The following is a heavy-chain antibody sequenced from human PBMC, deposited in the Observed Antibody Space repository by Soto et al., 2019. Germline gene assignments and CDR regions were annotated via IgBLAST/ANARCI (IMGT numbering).Heavy chain of an antibody. J-gene: IGHJ6*02. Sequence: SETLSLTCTVSGGSISSGGYYWSWIRQHPGKGLEWIGYSYYSGSTDYNPSLTSLVTISVDTCKNQFSLKLSSVTAADTAVYYCARSPLSGLDPFNCYYGMDVWGEGTTVTVAS. CDR1: GGSISSGGYY. CDR3: ARSPLSGLDPFNCYYGMDV. D-gene: IGHD3-3*01. CDR2: SYYSGST. V-gene: IGHV4-31*01.